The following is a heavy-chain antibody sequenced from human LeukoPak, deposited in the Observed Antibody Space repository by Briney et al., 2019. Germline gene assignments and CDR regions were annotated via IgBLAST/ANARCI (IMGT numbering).Heavy chain of an antibody. CDR1: GFTFSSYA. CDR3: AKNGEAGILIYESSPEVDDAFDI. CDR2: ISGSGGST. D-gene: IGHD3-22*01. J-gene: IGHJ3*02. V-gene: IGHV3-23*01. Sequence: GRSLRLSCTASGFTFSSYAMSWVRQAPGKGLEWVSAISGSGGSTYYADSVKGRFTISRDNSKNTLYLQVNRLRAEDTGVYYCAKNGEAGILIYESSPEVDDAFDIWGQGTMVTVSS.